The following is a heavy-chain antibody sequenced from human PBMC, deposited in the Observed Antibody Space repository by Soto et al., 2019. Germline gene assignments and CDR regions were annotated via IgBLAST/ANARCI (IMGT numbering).Heavy chain of an antibody. D-gene: IGHD3-22*01. CDR1: GGSIISVDFS. J-gene: IGHJ4*02. CDR3: ARVRREYDNSGRVDC. V-gene: IGHV4-30-2*01. Sequence: PSETLSLTCAVSGGSIISVDFSWNWIRQAPGKGLEYIGYIYYGGSTYYNPSLQSRVTMSVDRSTNQFSLKLNSVTAADTAAYYCARVRREYDNSGRVDCWGQGTLVTVSS. CDR2: IYYGGST.